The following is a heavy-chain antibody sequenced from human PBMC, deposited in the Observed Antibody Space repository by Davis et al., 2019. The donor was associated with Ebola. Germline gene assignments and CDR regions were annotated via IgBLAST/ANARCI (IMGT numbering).Heavy chain of an antibody. V-gene: IGHV4-59*01. CDR3: ARDSRYFDL. CDR2: IYYSGST. J-gene: IGHJ2*01. CDR1: GGSISSYY. Sequence: MPSETLSLTCTVSGGSISSYYWSWIRQPPGKGLEWIGYIYYSGSTNYNPSLKSRFTISVDTSKNQFSLKLSSVTAADTAVYYCARDSRYFDLWGRGTLVTVSS.